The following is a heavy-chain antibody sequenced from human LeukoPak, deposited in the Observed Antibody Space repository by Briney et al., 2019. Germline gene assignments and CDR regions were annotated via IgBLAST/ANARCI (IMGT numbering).Heavy chain of an antibody. D-gene: IGHD1-14*01. V-gene: IGHV4-4*07. CDR1: GGSISSYY. Sequence: SETLSLTRTVSGGSISSYYWSWIRQPAGKGLEWIGRIYTSGSTNYNPSLKSRVTISVDTSKNQFSLKLSSVTAADTAVYYCARGGITYYYYYMDVWGKGTTVTVSS. CDR2: IYTSGST. J-gene: IGHJ6*03. CDR3: ARGGITYYYYYMDV.